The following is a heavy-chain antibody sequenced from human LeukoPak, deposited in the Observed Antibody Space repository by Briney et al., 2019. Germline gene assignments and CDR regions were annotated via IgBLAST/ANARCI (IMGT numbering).Heavy chain of an antibody. CDR2: ISAYMGDT. J-gene: IGHJ3*02. CDR3: ARDQSGIAVAGEAFDI. V-gene: IGHV1-18*01. D-gene: IGHD6-19*01. Sequence: VASVKVSCKASGDTFTSYGISCVRQAPGQRVEWRGWISAYMGDTNYAQKLQGRVSMTTDAYTSTAYMELRSLRSDDTAVYYCARDQSGIAVAGEAFDIWGQGTMVTVSS. CDR1: GDTFTSYG.